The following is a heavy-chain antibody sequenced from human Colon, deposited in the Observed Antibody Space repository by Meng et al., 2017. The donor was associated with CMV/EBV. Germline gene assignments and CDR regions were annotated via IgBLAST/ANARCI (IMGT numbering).Heavy chain of an antibody. CDR2: ISSRGSSI. V-gene: IGHV3-48*03. Sequence: GESLKISCAASGFSFSDYEMNWVRQAPGKGLEWVSYISSRGSSIYYADSVKGRITISRDNAKNSLYLQMNSLRAEDTAVYYCARISTYYYFDFWGQGALVTVSS. CDR3: ARISTYYYFDF. D-gene: IGHD4-11*01. J-gene: IGHJ4*02. CDR1: GFSFSDYE.